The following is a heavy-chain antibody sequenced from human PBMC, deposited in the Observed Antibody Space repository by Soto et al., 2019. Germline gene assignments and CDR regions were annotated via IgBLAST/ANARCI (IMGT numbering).Heavy chain of an antibody. D-gene: IGHD1-26*01. Sequence: EVVLLESGGGLEQPGGSLRLSCAASGFIFENFGMSWVRQAPGKGLEWISSISGSGFKKYYADSVKGRFTISRDNPKSTVYLELNNLSAEDTAVYHCAKNQGVELVPLATVDWFDPWGQGSVVTVSS. J-gene: IGHJ5*02. CDR3: AKNQGVELVPLATVDWFDP. V-gene: IGHV3-23*01. CDR2: ISGSGFKK. CDR1: GFIFENFG.